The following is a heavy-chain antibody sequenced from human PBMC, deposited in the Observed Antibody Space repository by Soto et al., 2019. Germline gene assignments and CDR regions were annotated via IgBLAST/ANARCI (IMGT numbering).Heavy chain of an antibody. D-gene: IGHD1-20*01. Sequence: PGVSLRLSCAASGFNFRSYGMYWVRQAPGKGLEWVAVISDDGSYKYYKDAVKGRFTISRDNSKNTVDLQMSSLKSEDTAVYYCAKGRITGTNHEGFDIWGQGPMVTVAS. V-gene: IGHV3-30*18. CDR3: AKGRITGTNHEGFDI. J-gene: IGHJ3*02. CDR1: GFNFRSYG. CDR2: ISDDGSYK.